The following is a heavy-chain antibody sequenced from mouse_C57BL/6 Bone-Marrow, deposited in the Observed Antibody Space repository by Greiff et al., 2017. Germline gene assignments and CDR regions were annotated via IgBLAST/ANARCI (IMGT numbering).Heavy chain of an antibody. V-gene: IGHV5-4*01. CDR1: GFTFSSYA. Sequence: EVQGVESGGGLVKPGGSLKLSCAASGFTFSSYAMSWVRQTPEKRLEWVATISDGGSYTYYPDNVKGRFTISRDNAKNNLYLQMSNLKSEDTAMYYCARLYYGSWYFDVWGTGTTVTVSS. CDR2: ISDGGSYT. D-gene: IGHD1-1*01. CDR3: ARLYYGSWYFDV. J-gene: IGHJ1*03.